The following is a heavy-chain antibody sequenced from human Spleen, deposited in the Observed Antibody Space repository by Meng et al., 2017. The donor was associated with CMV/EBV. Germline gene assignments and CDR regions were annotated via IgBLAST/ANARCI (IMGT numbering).Heavy chain of an antibody. CDR2: IRDKANSYMT. Sequence: GGSLRLSCAASGFTFSSYSMNWVRQAPGKGLEWVGRIRDKANSYMTEYAASVKGKFTISRDDSKNSVYLQMNSLQSEDTAVYFCAIDGGGYCSSWGQGTLVTVSS. J-gene: IGHJ4*02. CDR1: GFTFSSYS. D-gene: IGHD6-13*01. CDR3: AIDGGGYCSS. V-gene: IGHV3-72*01.